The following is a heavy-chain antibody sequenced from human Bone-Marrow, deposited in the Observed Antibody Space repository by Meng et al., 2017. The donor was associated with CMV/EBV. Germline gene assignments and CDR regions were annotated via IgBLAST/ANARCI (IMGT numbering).Heavy chain of an antibody. Sequence: ASVKVSCKASGYTFTGYYMHWVRQAPGQGLEWMGWISAYNGNTNYAQKLQGRVTMTTDTSTRTAYMELRSLRSDATAVYYCSREGDSNYRGGGAWAFSQMGYDYYYGMDVWGQGTTVTVAS. V-gene: IGHV1-18*04. CDR1: GYTFTGYY. CDR3: SREGDSNYRGGGAWAFSQMGYDYYYGMDV. D-gene: IGHD4-11*01. CDR2: ISAYNGNT. J-gene: IGHJ6*02.